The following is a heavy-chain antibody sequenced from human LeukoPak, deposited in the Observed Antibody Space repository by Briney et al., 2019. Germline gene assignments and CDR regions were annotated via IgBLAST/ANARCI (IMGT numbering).Heavy chain of an antibody. Sequence: SVKVSCKASGGTFSSYAISWVRQAPGQGLEWMGGIIPIFVTANYAQKFQGRVTITADKSTSTAYMELSRLRSEETALCYCARSSVVAAAGPYYFDYWGQGTLVTVSS. CDR2: IIPIFVTA. CDR1: GGTFSSYA. CDR3: ARSSVVAAAGPYYFDY. J-gene: IGHJ4*02. V-gene: IGHV1-69*06. D-gene: IGHD6-13*01.